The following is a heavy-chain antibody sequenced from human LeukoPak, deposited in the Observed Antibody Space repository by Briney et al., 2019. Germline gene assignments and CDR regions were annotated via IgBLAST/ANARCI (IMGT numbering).Heavy chain of an antibody. CDR2: ISGSGGST. Sequence: GGSLRLSCAASGFTFSSYAMSWVRQAPGKGLEWVSAISGSGGSTYYADSVKGRFTISRDNSKNTLYLQMNSLRAEDTAVYYCAKELGYCSSTSCSRGMDVWGQGTTVTVSS. CDR3: AKELGYCSSTSCSRGMDV. D-gene: IGHD2-2*01. CDR1: GFTFSSYA. V-gene: IGHV3-23*01. J-gene: IGHJ6*02.